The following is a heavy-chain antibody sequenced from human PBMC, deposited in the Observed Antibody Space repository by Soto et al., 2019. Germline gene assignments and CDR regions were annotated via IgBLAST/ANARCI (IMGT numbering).Heavy chain of an antibody. V-gene: IGHV3-21*01. J-gene: IGHJ6*03. D-gene: IGHD2-15*01. CDR1: GFTFSSYS. CDR2: ISSSSSYI. Sequence: PGGSLRLSCAASGFTFSSYSMNWVRQATGTGLEWVSSISSSSSYIYYADPVKGRFAISRDNAKNSLYLQMNSLRAEDTAVYYCARILGYCSGGSCPHPIYYYYYYYMDVWGKGTTVTVSS. CDR3: ARILGYCSGGSCPHPIYYYYYYYMDV.